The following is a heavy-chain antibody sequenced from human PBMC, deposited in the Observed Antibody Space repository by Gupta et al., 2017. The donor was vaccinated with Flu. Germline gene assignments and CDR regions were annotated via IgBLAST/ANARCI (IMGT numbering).Heavy chain of an antibody. D-gene: IGHD2-15*01. Sequence: GKGPEWVSASSGGGGDRTYYADSGKGRFTISRDDHRNTLYLQLNSLIAGDTAVYDCAKTPPSCSGGSCYSWGGGALYFDYWGQGTRVTVSS. J-gene: IGHJ4*02. V-gene: IGHV3-23*01. CDR3: AKTPPSCSGGSCYSWGGGALYFDY. CDR2: SSGGGGDRT.